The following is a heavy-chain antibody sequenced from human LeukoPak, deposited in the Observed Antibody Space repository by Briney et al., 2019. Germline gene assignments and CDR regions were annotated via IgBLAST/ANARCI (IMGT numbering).Heavy chain of an antibody. CDR2: ISYDGSNK. CDR1: GFTFSSYA. D-gene: IGHD3-22*01. V-gene: IGHV3-30-3*01. CDR3: ARDPHSSGYYWDYFDY. J-gene: IGHJ4*02. Sequence: GGSLRLSCAASGFTFSSYAMHWVRQAPGKGLEWVAVISYDGSNKYYADSVKGRFTISRDNSKNTLYLQMNSLRSEDTAVFYCARDPHSSGYYWDYFDYWGQGTLVTVSS.